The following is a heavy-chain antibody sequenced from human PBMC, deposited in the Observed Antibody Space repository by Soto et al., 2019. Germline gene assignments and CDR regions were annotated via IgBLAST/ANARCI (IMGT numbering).Heavy chain of an antibody. D-gene: IGHD2-2*01. CDR2: ISAYNGNT. V-gene: IGHV1-18*01. CDR3: ARGVFVGDIVVVPLQP. CDR1: GYTFTSYA. J-gene: IGHJ5*02. Sequence: GASVKVSYKASGYTFTSYAMHWVRQAPGQGLEWMGWISAYNGNTNYAQKLQGRVTMTTDTSTSTAYMELRSLRSDDTAVYYCARGVFVGDIVVVPLQPWGQGTLVTVSS.